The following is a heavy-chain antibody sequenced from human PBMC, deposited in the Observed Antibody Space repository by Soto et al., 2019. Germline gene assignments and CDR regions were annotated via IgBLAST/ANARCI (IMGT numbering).Heavy chain of an antibody. CDR2: MSYDGTNK. CDR1: GFTFSSYA. D-gene: IGHD1-1*01. J-gene: IGHJ4*02. Sequence: QVQLVESGGGVVQPGRSLRLSCAASGFTFSSYAMHWVRQAPGKGLKWVAVMSYDGTNKYYADSVKGRFTISRDNSKNTLYLQMNSLRAEDTAVYYCARDRTIFGTGSTHYFDYWGQGTLVAVSS. CDR3: ARDRTIFGTGSTHYFDY. V-gene: IGHV3-30-3*01.